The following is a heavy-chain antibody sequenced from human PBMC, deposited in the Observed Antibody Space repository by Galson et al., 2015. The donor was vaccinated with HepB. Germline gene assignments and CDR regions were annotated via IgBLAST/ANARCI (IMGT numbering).Heavy chain of an antibody. V-gene: IGHV3-30*04. Sequence: SLRLSCAASGFTFSSYAMRWVRQAPGKGLEWVAVISYDGSNKYYADSVKGRFTISRDNSKNTLYLQMNSLRAEDTAVYYCASLPPPKETNVDIVATLGQRRFDYWGQGTLVTVSS. CDR1: GFTFSSYA. CDR3: ASLPPPKETNVDIVATLGQRRFDY. D-gene: IGHD5-12*01. CDR2: ISYDGSNK. J-gene: IGHJ4*02.